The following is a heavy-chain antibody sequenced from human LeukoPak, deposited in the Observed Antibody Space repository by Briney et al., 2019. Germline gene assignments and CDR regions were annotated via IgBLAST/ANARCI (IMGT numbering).Heavy chain of an antibody. CDR1: GYTFTSYD. D-gene: IGHD2-2*01. CDR2: INPNSGNT. Sequence: GASVKVSCKASGYTFTSYDINWVRQATGQGLEWMGWINPNSGNTGYAQKFQGRVTMTRNTSISTAYMELSSLRSEDTAVYYCARTYCSSTSCSRGVFGYWGPGTLVTVSS. CDR3: ARTYCSSTSCSRGVFGY. V-gene: IGHV1-8*01. J-gene: IGHJ4*02.